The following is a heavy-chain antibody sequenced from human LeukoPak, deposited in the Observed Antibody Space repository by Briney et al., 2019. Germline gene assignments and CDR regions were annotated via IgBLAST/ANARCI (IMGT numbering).Heavy chain of an antibody. CDR2: IYYSGST. CDR1: GFTFSSYT. Sequence: GSLRLSCAASGFTFSSYTMNWVRQAPGKGLEWIGSIYYSGSTYYNPSLKSRVTISVDTSKNQFSLKLSSVTAADTAVYYCAAYVDIVATIRPLYFDYWGQGTLVTVSS. V-gene: IGHV4-59*05. J-gene: IGHJ4*02. CDR3: AAYVDIVATIRPLYFDY. D-gene: IGHD5-12*01.